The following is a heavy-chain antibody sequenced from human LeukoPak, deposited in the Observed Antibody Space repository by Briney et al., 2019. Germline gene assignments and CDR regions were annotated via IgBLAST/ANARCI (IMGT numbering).Heavy chain of an antibody. D-gene: IGHD1-26*01. J-gene: IGHJ4*02. Sequence: GGSLRLSCAASGFTFSSYAMNWVRQARGKGLEWVSSISGSGDSTYYADSVKGRFTISRDNSKNTLYLQMNSLRAEDTAVYYCAKRGATRTIDYWGQGSLVTVSS. CDR2: ISGSGDST. V-gene: IGHV3-23*01. CDR3: AKRGATRTIDY. CDR1: GFTFSSYA.